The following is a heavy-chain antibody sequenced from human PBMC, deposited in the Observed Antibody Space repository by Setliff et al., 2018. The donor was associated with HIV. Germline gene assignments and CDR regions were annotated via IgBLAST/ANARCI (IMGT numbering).Heavy chain of an antibody. J-gene: IGHJ2*01. V-gene: IGHV3-49*04. CDR2: IRSEAYGGTT. D-gene: IGHD6-19*01. Sequence: GGSLRLSCTASGFPFGDYAMSWVRQAPGKGLEWLGFIRSEAYGGTTEYAASVKGIFTIARDDSNSIAHLQMNRLKIEDTAVYYGTRDRFTHSSGLWYFDLWGRGTLVTVSS. CDR1: GFPFGDYA. CDR3: TRDRFTHSSGLWYFDL.